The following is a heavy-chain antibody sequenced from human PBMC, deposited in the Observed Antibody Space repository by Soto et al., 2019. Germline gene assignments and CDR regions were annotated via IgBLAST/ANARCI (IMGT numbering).Heavy chain of an antibody. V-gene: IGHV4-30-4*01. CDR2: IYYSGST. D-gene: IGHD2-21*02. Sequence: PSETLSLTCTVSGGSISSGDCYWSWIRQPPGKGLEWIGYIYYSGSTYYNPSLKSRVTISVDTSKNQFSLKLSSVTAADTAVYYCARDCGGDCYAYYYYGMDVWGQGTTVTVSS. J-gene: IGHJ6*02. CDR1: GGSISSGDCY. CDR3: ARDCGGDCYAYYYYGMDV.